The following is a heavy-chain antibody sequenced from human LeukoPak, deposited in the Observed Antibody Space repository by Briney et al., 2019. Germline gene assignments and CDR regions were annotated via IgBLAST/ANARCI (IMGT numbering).Heavy chain of an antibody. J-gene: IGHJ5*02. V-gene: IGHV4-61*01. CDR2: IHYTGGT. CDR1: GGSISSGSYY. CDR3: ARGGYYGSGNDFRFDP. Sequence: PSETLSLTCTVSGGSISSGSYYWGWIRQPPGKGLECIGYIHYTGGTNYNPSLKSRVTISVDTSKNQFSLKLSSVTAADTAIYYCARGGYYGSGNDFRFDPWGQGTLVTVSS. D-gene: IGHD3-10*01.